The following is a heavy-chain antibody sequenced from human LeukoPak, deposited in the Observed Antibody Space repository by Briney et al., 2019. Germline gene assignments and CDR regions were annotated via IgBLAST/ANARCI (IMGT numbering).Heavy chain of an antibody. Sequence: SETLSLTCTVSGGSISGSNYHWGWVRQPPGKGLEWIGSINYWGHTYYNPSLESRVTISVDTSKNQFSLKVSSVTAADTALYYCAPTYSYTGGGYDYWGQGTLVTVSS. CDR2: INYWGHT. V-gene: IGHV4-39*01. D-gene: IGHD5-18*01. CDR1: GGSISGSNYH. J-gene: IGHJ4*02. CDR3: APTYSYTGGGYDY.